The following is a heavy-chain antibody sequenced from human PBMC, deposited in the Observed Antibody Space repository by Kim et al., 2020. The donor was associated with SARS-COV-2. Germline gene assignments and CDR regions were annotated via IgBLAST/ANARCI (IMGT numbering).Heavy chain of an antibody. J-gene: IGHJ5*01. CDR1: AFSLRTFG. Sequence: GGSLRLPCTASAFSLRTFGVHWVRQAPGKGLEWVAMISHDGTEKYYTDSVKGRFTLSRDDSKNTVHLEMNSLRAEDTALYYCSKDLYSSGWYNYFDSWG. V-gene: IGHV3-30*18. CDR3: SKDLYSSGWYNYFDS. CDR2: ISHDGTEK. D-gene: IGHD6-19*01.